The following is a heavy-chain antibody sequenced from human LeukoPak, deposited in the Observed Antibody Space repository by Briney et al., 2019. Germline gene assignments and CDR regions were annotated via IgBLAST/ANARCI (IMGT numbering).Heavy chain of an antibody. CDR3: ARDLAARHFDY. V-gene: IGHV3-23*01. CDR1: GFTFSSYA. Sequence: GGSLRLSCAASGFTFSSYAMSWVRQAPGKGLEWVSSISASGGSTYYADSVKGRFTISRDNSKNTLYLQMNSLRGEDTAIYYCARDLAARHFDYWGQGTLVTVSS. J-gene: IGHJ4*02. D-gene: IGHD6-6*01. CDR2: ISASGGST.